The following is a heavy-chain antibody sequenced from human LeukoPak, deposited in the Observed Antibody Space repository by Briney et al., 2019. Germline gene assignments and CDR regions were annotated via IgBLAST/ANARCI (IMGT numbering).Heavy chain of an antibody. J-gene: IGHJ4*02. CDR2: ISGSGGST. Sequence: GVSLRLSCAASGFTFSSYAMSWVRQAPGKGLEWVSAISGSGGSTYYADSVKGRFTISRDNSKNTLYLQMNSLRAEDTAVYYCANGGGYGDYGPSNWGQGTLVTVSS. D-gene: IGHD4-17*01. CDR1: GFTFSSYA. V-gene: IGHV3-23*01. CDR3: ANGGGYGDYGPSN.